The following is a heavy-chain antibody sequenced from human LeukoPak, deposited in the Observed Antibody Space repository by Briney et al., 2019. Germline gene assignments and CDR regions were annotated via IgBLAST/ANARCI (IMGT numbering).Heavy chain of an antibody. V-gene: IGHV4-39*07. CDR3: ARSPGGTILLPGQNYYYMDV. Sequence: SETLSLTCTISDDSISNNRYFWAWIRQPPGKGLEWIGSINYSGRTYYNPSLKSRLTMSVDTAKRQFSLKLISVTAADTAVYYCARSPGGTILLPGQNYYYMDVWGKGTTVTVSS. J-gene: IGHJ6*03. CDR2: INYSGRT. CDR1: DDSISNNRYF. D-gene: IGHD3-3*01.